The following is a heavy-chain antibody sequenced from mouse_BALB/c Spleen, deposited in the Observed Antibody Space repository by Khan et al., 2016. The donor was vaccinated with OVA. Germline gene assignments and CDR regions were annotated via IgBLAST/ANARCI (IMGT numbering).Heavy chain of an antibody. CDR2: IWSDGRT. CDR1: GFSLTNYG. CDR3: ARQPYYHYYVMDY. V-gene: IGHV2-6-1*01. D-gene: IGHD2-10*01. J-gene: IGHJ4*01. Sequence: QVQLKQSGPGLVAPSQSLSITCTISGFSLTNYGIHWVRQPPGKGLEWLVVIWSDGRTTYNSALKSRLSISKDNSKSQVFLKMNSLQTDDTAMNYCARQPYYHYYVMDYWGQGTSVTVSS.